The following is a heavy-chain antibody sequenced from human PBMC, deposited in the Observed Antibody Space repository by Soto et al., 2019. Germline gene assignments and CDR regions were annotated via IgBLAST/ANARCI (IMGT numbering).Heavy chain of an antibody. D-gene: IGHD3-16*02. Sequence: ASVKVSCKASGYTFTTHYMHWVRQAPGQGLEWMGLINPSGGRTTYALKFQGRVSLTSDTSTNTVYMELSSLRAEDTAVYYCARDSGYELGDYIWGSYRLWWFDPWGQGTLVTVSS. CDR3: ARDSGYELGDYIWGSYRLWWFDP. V-gene: IGHV1-46*01. CDR2: INPSGGRT. CDR1: GYTFTTHY. J-gene: IGHJ5*02.